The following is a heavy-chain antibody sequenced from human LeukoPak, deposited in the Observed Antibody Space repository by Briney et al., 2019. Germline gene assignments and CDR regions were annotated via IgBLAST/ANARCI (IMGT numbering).Heavy chain of an antibody. CDR1: GFTLSDSY. CDR2: ILMSTNYT. Sequence: PGGSLRLSCGASGFTLSDSYMSWIRQAPGKGLEWVSYILMSTNYTSYAASVKGLFTFSRDNANNSLYLQMNSLTAEATALYYCAKGGGTRCTFDVWGQGTMVTVSS. V-gene: IGHV3-11*05. D-gene: IGHD3/OR15-3a*01. CDR3: AKGGGTRCTFDV. J-gene: IGHJ3*01.